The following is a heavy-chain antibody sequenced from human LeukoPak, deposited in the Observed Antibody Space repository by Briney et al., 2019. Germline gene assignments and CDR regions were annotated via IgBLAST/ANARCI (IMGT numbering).Heavy chain of an antibody. CDR1: GELLSGYH. CDR2: INQSGKN. D-gene: IGHD6-6*01. J-gene: IGHJ4*02. V-gene: IGHV4-34*01. Sequence: SDTLSLPCGVYGELLSGYHWRWTRDPTGKAREGIGYINQSGKNKDNPPLKGPVPISENTSENHFSLKLSPLTAADTGVYFFASRLYSSSREYYFDYWGQGTLVTVSS. CDR3: ASRLYSSSREYYFDY.